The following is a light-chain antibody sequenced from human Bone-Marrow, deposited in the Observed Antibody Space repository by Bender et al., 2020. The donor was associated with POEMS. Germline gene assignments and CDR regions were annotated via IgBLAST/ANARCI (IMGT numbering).Light chain of an antibody. Sequence: QSVLTQPASVSGSPGQSITVSCTGISIDIGIYNFVSWYQQHPGKAPKLIIYDVNNRPSGVSNRFYGSRSDNKASLTISGLQSEDEADYYCSSYTDTAFWVFGGGTKVTVL. CDR3: SSYTDTAFWV. CDR2: DVN. J-gene: IGLJ3*02. V-gene: IGLV2-14*03. CDR1: SIDIGIYNF.